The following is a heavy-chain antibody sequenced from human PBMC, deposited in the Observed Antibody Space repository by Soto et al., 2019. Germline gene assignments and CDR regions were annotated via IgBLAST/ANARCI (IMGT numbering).Heavy chain of an antibody. Sequence: GASVKVCCKASVYTFTSYYMQWVRQAPGQGLEWMGIINPSGGSTSYAQKFQGRVTMTRDTSTSTVYMELSSLRSEDTAVYYCAREVGRGSGGVDYYYYGMDVWGQGTTVTVSS. V-gene: IGHV1-46*01. D-gene: IGHD6-19*01. CDR3: AREVGRGSGGVDYYYYGMDV. J-gene: IGHJ6*02. CDR1: VYTFTSYY. CDR2: INPSGGST.